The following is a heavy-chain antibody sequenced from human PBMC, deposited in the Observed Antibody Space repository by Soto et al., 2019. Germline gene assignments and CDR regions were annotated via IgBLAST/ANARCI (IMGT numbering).Heavy chain of an antibody. D-gene: IGHD2-15*01. CDR1: GFTFSDYG. CDR3: ARDRGYDAHDYYYNAMDV. CDR2: ISGSGDSA. J-gene: IGHJ6*02. Sequence: GGSLRLSCAASGFTFSDYGMNWIRQVPGKGLEWVSTISGSGDSAYYADSVKGRFTISRDNSKNTLYLQMASLRAEDTAMYYCARDRGYDAHDYYYNAMDVWGQGTMVTVSS. V-gene: IGHV3-23*01.